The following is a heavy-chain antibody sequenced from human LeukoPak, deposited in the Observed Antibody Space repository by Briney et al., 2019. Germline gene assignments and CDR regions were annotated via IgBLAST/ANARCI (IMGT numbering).Heavy chain of an antibody. Sequence: ASVEVSCKASGDTFTSYGISWVRQAPGQGLEWMGWISAYNGVTNYAQKLQGRVTMTTDTSTSTAYMELRSLRSDDTAVYYCARDRFPGYSSGWYQTWASSYWYFDLWGRGTLVTVSS. V-gene: IGHV1-18*01. J-gene: IGHJ2*01. CDR3: ARDRFPGYSSGWYQTWASSYWYFDL. D-gene: IGHD6-19*01. CDR1: GDTFTSYG. CDR2: ISAYNGVT.